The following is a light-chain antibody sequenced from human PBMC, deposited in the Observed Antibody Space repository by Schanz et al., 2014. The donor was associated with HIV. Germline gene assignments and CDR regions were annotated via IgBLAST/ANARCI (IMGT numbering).Light chain of an antibody. CDR3: SSYTSSSTWV. CDR2: DVS. CDR1: SSDVGYYKY. V-gene: IGLV2-14*03. J-gene: IGLJ3*02. Sequence: QSVLTQPASVSGSPGQSITISCTGTSSDVGYYKYVSWYQQHPGKAPKLMIYDVSNRPSGVSNRFSGSKSGNTASLTISGLQAEDEADYYCSSYTSSSTWVFGGGTKLTVL.